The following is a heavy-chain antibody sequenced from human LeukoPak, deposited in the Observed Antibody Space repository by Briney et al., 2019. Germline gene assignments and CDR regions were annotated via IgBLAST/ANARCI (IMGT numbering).Heavy chain of an antibody. Sequence: GKGLEXXXIIYPGDSDTRYSPSFQGQVTISADKSISTAYLQWSSLKASDTAMYYCARFAYDSSGYYPDYWGQGTLVTVSS. CDR3: ARFAYDSSGYYPDY. J-gene: IGHJ4*02. D-gene: IGHD3-22*01. V-gene: IGHV5-51*01. CDR2: IYPGDSDT.